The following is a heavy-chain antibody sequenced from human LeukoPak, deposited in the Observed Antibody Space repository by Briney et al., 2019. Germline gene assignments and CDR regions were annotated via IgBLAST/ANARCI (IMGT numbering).Heavy chain of an antibody. CDR3: AKAHPGIAAATGYFQH. CDR2: ISGSGGST. D-gene: IGHD6-13*01. CDR1: GFTFSSYA. Sequence: GGSLRLSCAASGFTFSSYAMSWVRQAPGKGLEWVSAISGSGGSTYYADSVKGRFTISRDNSKNTLYLHMNSLRAEDTAVYYCAKAHPGIAAATGYFQHWGQGTLVTVSS. V-gene: IGHV3-23*01. J-gene: IGHJ1*01.